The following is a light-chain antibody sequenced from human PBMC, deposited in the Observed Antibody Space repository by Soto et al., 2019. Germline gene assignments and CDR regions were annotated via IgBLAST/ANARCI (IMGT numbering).Light chain of an antibody. V-gene: IGKV3-20*01. J-gene: IGKJ1*01. CDR3: QHYGSLSWT. CDR2: GAS. CDR1: QIVDSNY. Sequence: EIVLTQSPGTLSLSPGEMASLSCSASQIVDSNYLAWYQQKPGQAPRIIIFGASGRATGIPDRFSGSGSGTDFTLAISRLEPEDFAVYYCQHYGSLSWTFGQGTKVDIK.